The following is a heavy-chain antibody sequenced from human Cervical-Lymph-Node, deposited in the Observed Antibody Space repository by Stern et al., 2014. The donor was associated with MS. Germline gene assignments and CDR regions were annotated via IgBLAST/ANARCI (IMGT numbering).Heavy chain of an antibody. CDR1: GYTLTTKY. CDR2: INPSGGST. J-gene: IGHJ4*02. CDR3: ARGAPPTGTRRDWELVPNYLDY. D-gene: IGHD1-7*01. V-gene: IGHV1-46*01. Sequence: QVQLVQSGAEVKKPGASVTISCKASGYTLTTKYMHWVRQAPGQGPEWMGIINPSGGSTTHAQKFQDRLTMTTDTSTSTVYMYLTSLTSEDTAIYYCARGAPPTGTRRDWELVPNYLDYWGQGTLVTVSS.